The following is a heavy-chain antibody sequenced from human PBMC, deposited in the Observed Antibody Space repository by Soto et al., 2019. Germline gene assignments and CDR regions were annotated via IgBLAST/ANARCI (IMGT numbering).Heavy chain of an antibody. J-gene: IGHJ6*02. V-gene: IGHV3-7*01. CDR2: IKQDGSEK. CDR1: GFTFSSYW. D-gene: IGHD3-3*01. CDR3: ARDGDYYYYYGMDV. Sequence: EVQLVESGGGLVQPGGSLRLSCAASGFTFSSYWMSWVRQAPGKGLEWVANIKQDGSEKYYVDSVKGRFTISRDNANNSLYLQMNSLRAEDTAVYYCARDGDYYYYYGMDVWGQGTTVTVSS.